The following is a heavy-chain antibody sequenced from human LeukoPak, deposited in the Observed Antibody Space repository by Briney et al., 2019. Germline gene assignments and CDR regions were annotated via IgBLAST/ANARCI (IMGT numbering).Heavy chain of an antibody. CDR2: IRYDGSNK. CDR1: GFTFSSYG. CDR3: ASLELDGLEVYYYYMDV. J-gene: IGHJ6*03. D-gene: IGHD1-1*01. V-gene: IGHV3-30*02. Sequence: PGGSLRLSCAASGFTFSSYGMHWVRQAPGKGLEWVAFIRYDGSNKYYADSVKGRFTISRDNSKNTLYLQMNSLRAEDTAVYYCASLELDGLEVYYYYMDVWGKGTTVTVSS.